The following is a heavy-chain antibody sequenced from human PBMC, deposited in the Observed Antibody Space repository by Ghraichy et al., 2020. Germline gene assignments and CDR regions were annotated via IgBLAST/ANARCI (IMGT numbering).Heavy chain of an antibody. J-gene: IGHJ4*02. CDR2: ISGSGGST. CDR3: AKVPPAATVATRDYYFDY. D-gene: IGHD5-12*01. V-gene: IGHV3-23*01. CDR1: GFTFSSYA. Sequence: LSLTCAASGFTFSSYAMSWVRQAPGKGLEWVSAISGSGGSTYYADSVKGRFTISRDNSKNTLYLQMNSLRAEDTAVYYCAKVPPAATVATRDYYFDYWGQGTLVTVSS.